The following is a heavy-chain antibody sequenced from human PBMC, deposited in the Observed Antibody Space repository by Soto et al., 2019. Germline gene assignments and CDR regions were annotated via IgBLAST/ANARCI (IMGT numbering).Heavy chain of an antibody. D-gene: IGHD2-21*01. Sequence: QVQLQESGPGLVKPSQTLSLTCTVSGGSINSSSYYWSWIRQHPGKGLEWIGYIYYSGSTYYNPSLKSRVTISVDTSKNQFSLKLNSVTAADTAVYYCARDLPYCGGDCYGMDVWGQGTTVTVSS. CDR2: IYYSGST. CDR3: ARDLPYCGGDCYGMDV. J-gene: IGHJ6*02. V-gene: IGHV4-31*03. CDR1: GGSINSSSYY.